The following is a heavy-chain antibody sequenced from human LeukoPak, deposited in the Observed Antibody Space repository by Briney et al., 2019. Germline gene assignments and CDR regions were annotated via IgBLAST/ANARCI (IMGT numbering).Heavy chain of an antibody. CDR2: ISGSGGST. CDR3: AGKLARRYYYDSSGYYYYAFYI. CDR1: GFTFSSYA. J-gene: IGHJ3*02. V-gene: IGHV3-23*01. Sequence: PGGSLRLSCAASGFTFSSYAMSWVRQAPGKGLEWVSAISGSGGSTYYADSVKGRFTISRDNSKNTLYLQMNSLRAEDTAVYYCAGKLARRYYYDSSGYYYYAFYIWGQGTMVTVSS. D-gene: IGHD3-22*01.